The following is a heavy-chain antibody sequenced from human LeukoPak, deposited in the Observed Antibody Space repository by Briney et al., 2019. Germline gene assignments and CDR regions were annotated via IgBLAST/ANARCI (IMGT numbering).Heavy chain of an antibody. CDR3: ARVDVYCRGGSCAEVVNY. CDR2: INYSGNT. D-gene: IGHD2-15*01. V-gene: IGHV4-59*01. J-gene: IGHJ4*02. CDR1: GGSISSYF. Sequence: SETLSLTCTVSGGSISSYFWTWIRQPPGKGLEWIGYINYSGNTNYNPSLKSRITISVDMSKYQFSLRLSSVTAADTAVYYCARVDVYCRGGSCAEVVNYWGQGTLVTVS.